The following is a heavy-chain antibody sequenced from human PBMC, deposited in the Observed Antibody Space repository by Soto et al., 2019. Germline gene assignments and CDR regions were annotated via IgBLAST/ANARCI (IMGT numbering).Heavy chain of an antibody. D-gene: IGHD3-9*01. CDR1: GYSFTSYW. J-gene: IGHJ4*02. V-gene: IGHV5-51*01. Sequence: GESLKISCKGSGYSFTSYWIGWVRQMPGKGLEWMGIIYPGDSDTRYSPSFQGQVTISADKSISTAYLQWSSLKASDTAMYYCARGLYDILTGYTRIFDYWGQGTLVTVSS. CDR2: IYPGDSDT. CDR3: ARGLYDILTGYTRIFDY.